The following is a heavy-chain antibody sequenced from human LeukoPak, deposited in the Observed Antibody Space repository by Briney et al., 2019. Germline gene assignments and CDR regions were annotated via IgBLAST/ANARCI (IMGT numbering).Heavy chain of an antibody. Sequence: GASVKVSCKASGYTFTGYYMHWVRQAPGQGLEWMGWVSPNSGGTNYAQKFQGRVTMTMDTSISTAYLELSRLRSDDTDVYYCARGPILTGSYPVFIPSLAEYWGQGTLVTVSS. V-gene: IGHV1-2*02. CDR2: VSPNSGGT. CDR3: ARGPILTGSYPVFIPSLAEY. D-gene: IGHD3-9*01. J-gene: IGHJ4*02. CDR1: GYTFTGYY.